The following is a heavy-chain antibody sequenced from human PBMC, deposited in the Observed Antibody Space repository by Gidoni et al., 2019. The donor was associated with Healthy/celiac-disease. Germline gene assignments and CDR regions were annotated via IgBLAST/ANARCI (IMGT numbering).Heavy chain of an antibody. J-gene: IGHJ6*02. CDR2: IVVGSGNT. CDR1: GFTFTSSA. V-gene: IGHV1-58*02. D-gene: IGHD3-10*01. Sequence: KLVQSGPEVKKPGTSVKVACTASGFTFTSSARPWVRQARGQRLEWIGWIVVGSGNTNYAQKFQDRVTITRDMSTSTAYMELSSLRSEDTAVYYCAADLMVRGVTPLGMDVWGQGTMVTVSS. CDR3: AADLMVRGVTPLGMDV.